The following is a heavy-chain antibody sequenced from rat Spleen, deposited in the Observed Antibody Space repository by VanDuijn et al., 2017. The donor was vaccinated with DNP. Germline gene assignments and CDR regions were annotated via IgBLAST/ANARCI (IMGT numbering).Heavy chain of an antibody. Sequence: EVQLVESGGGLVQPGRSLKLSCAASGFTFSNYAMAWVRQAPTKGLEWVASISYDGGSTYYRDSVKGRFTISRDNAKSSLYLQMDSLRSEDTATYYCTTDLGDYWGQGVMVTVSS. J-gene: IGHJ2*01. D-gene: IGHD5-1*01. CDR1: GFTFSNYA. CDR3: TTDLGDY. CDR2: ISYDGGST. V-gene: IGHV5-20*01.